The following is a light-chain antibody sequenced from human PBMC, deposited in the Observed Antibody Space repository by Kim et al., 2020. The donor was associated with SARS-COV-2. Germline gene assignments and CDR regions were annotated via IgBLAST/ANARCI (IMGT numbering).Light chain of an antibody. CDR3: QQYNNWPLT. J-gene: IGKJ4*01. Sequence: GSPGERATLSCRASQSVSSNLAWYQQKPGQAPRLLIYRASTRATGIPARFSGSGSGTEFTLTISSLQSEDFAVYYCQQYNNWPLTFGGGTKVDIK. CDR1: QSVSSN. V-gene: IGKV3-15*01. CDR2: RAS.